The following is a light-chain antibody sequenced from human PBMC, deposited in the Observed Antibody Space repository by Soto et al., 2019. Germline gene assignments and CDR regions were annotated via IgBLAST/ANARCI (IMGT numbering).Light chain of an antibody. J-gene: IGKJ4*01. CDR1: QGISSW. V-gene: IGKV1-12*01. CDR2: TES. CDR3: QQANSFPLT. Sequence: DIQMTQSPSSVSASVGDRVTITCRASQGISSWLGWYQQKPGKAPNLLIHTESNLQSGVLSRFSGSGSGTDFPLTISSLQPEDFAPYYGQQANSFPLTFGGGTKVEIK.